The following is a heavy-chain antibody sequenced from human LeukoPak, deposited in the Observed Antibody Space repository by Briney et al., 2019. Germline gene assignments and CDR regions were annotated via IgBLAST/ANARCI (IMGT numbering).Heavy chain of an antibody. V-gene: IGHV3-23*01. Sequence: GGSLRLSCAASGFSFGNYAMSWVRQAPGKGLEWVSLINGGGYTTQYADSVKGRFTISRDNTNSTLFLQMSSLRAEDTAIYYCAKDHDYGGNSPRFTCGQGTLVAVSS. CDR3: AKDHDYGGNSPRFT. CDR2: INGGGYTT. J-gene: IGHJ5*02. D-gene: IGHD4-23*01. CDR1: GFSFGNYA.